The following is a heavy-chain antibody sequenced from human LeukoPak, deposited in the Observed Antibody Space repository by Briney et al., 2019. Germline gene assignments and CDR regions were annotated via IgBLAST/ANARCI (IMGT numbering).Heavy chain of an antibody. Sequence: SETLSLTCTVSGGSISSYYWSWIRQPPGKGLEWIWYIYYSGSTNYDPSLKSRVTISVDTSKNQFSLKLSSVTAADTAMYYCARGYGSSWYGVDYWGQGTLVTVSS. CDR3: ARGYGSSWYGVDY. V-gene: IGHV4-59*01. J-gene: IGHJ4*02. CDR2: IYYSGST. CDR1: GGSISSYY. D-gene: IGHD6-13*01.